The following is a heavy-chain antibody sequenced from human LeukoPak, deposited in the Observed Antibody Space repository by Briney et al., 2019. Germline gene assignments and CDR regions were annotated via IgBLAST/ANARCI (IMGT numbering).Heavy chain of an antibody. CDR2: IIPIFGTA. Sequence: SVKVSCKASGYTFTNYDINWLRQATGQGLEWMGRIIPIFGTANYAQKFQGRVTITTDESTSTAYMELSSLRSEDTAVYYCARESIGSGSRYYFDYWGQGTLVTVSS. D-gene: IGHD3-22*01. CDR1: GYTFTNYD. V-gene: IGHV1-69*05. J-gene: IGHJ4*02. CDR3: ARESIGSGSRYYFDY.